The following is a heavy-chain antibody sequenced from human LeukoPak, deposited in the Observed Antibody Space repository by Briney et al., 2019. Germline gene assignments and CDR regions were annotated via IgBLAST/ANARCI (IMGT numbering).Heavy chain of an antibody. CDR2: IYYSGST. Sequence: PSETLSLTCTVSGDSISSYYWSWIRQPPGKGLEWIGYIYYSGSTKYNPSLKSRVTMSLDTSKSQFSLKLNSVTAADTAVYYCARLTGTTVENWFDPWGQGTLVTVSS. J-gene: IGHJ5*02. V-gene: IGHV4-59*01. CDR1: GDSISSYY. CDR3: ARLTGTTVENWFDP. D-gene: IGHD1-20*01.